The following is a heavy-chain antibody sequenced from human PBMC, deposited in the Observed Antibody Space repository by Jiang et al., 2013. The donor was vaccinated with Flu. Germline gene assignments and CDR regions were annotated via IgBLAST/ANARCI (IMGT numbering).Heavy chain of an antibody. Sequence: QTLSLTRAISGDSVSTYSGTWNWIRQSPLRGLEWLGRTYYRSKWFTDYADSVKGRITIYPDTSSNHFSLDLTSVSPDDAAVYFCAKAVDETNLAGFDYWGQGSLVTVSS. D-gene: IGHD2-8*01. CDR1: GDSVSTYSGT. J-gene: IGHJ4*02. CDR2: TYYRSKWFT. CDR3: AKAVDETNLAGFDY. V-gene: IGHV6-1*01.